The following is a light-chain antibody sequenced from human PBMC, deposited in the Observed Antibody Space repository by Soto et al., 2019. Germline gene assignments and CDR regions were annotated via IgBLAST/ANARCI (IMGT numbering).Light chain of an antibody. CDR1: SSDVGDYKY. J-gene: IGLJ2*01. CDR2: EVS. V-gene: IGLV2-14*01. CDR3: SSYTSSSTV. Sequence: QSALTQPASVSGSPGQSITISCTGTSSDVGDYKYVSWYQQHPGKAPKLMIYEVSNRPSGVSNRFSGSKSGSTASLTISGLQAEDEADYYCSSYTSSSTVFGGGTKLTVL.